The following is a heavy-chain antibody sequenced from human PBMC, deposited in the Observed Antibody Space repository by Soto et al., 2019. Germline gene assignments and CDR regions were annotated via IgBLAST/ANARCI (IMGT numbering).Heavy chain of an antibody. CDR3: TRVGGYYGDYPNFDY. D-gene: IGHD4-17*01. Sequence: SETLSLTCSVSGSTISSFYWAWIRQPPGKGLEWIGSIYYRGNTNYNPSLKSRVIISVDSSKRQVSLRLSSVTAADTAFYFCTRVGGYYGDYPNFDYWGRGAPVTVSS. J-gene: IGHJ4*02. CDR2: IYYRGNT. V-gene: IGHV4-59*01. CDR1: GSTISSFY.